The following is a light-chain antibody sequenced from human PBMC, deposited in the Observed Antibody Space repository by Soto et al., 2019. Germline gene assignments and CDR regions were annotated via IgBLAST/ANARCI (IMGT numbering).Light chain of an antibody. J-gene: IGKJ1*01. Sequence: DIQMTQSPSALSAFVGDRVTITCRASQSISTWLAWYQQKPGKAPKLLIYKASSLESGVTSRFSGSGSGTEFTLTISSLQPDDFATYYCQQYNSHSRTFGQGTKVEIK. CDR1: QSISTW. CDR2: KAS. V-gene: IGKV1-5*03. CDR3: QQYNSHSRT.